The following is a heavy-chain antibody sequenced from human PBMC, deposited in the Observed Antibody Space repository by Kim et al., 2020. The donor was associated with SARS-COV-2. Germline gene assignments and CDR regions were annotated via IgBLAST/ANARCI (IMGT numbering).Heavy chain of an antibody. J-gene: IGHJ6*02. CDR3: AKGQPYYYYYGMDV. V-gene: IGHV3-9*01. Sequence: ADSVKGRFTISRDNAKNSLYLQMNSLRAEDTALYYCAKGQPYYYYYGMDVWGQGTTVTVSS.